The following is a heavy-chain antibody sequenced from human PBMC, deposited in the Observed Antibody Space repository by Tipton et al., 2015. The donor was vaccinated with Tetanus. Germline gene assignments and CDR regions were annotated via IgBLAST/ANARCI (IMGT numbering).Heavy chain of an antibody. J-gene: IGHJ5*02. Sequence: TLSLTCSVSGDSISSDFYYWGWVRQPPGKGLEWIGSLSYSGTASYNPSLKSRVTLSVDTSKNRFSLKLNSVTAADTAVYYCARGFQERWQKSGWFDPWGQGTLVTVSS. CDR1: GDSISSDFYY. CDR3: ARGFQERWQKSGWFDP. D-gene: IGHD5-24*01. CDR2: LSYSGTA. V-gene: IGHV4-39*07.